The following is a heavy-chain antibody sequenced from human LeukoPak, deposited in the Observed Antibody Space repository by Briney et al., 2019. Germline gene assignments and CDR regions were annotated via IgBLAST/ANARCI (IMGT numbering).Heavy chain of an antibody. J-gene: IGHJ4*02. CDR3: ARDPGE. V-gene: IGHV4-4*07. D-gene: IGHD7-27*01. Sequence: SETLSLTCTVSGGSITSYYWSWIRQPAGKGLEWIGRIYNSGNTNYNSSLKSRVTMSVDTSKNQSSLKLTSVTAADTAVYYCARDPGEWGQGTLVTVSS. CDR2: IYNSGNT. CDR1: GGSITSYY.